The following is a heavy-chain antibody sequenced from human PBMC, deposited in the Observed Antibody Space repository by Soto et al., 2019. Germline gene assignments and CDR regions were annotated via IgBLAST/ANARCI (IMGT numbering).Heavy chain of an antibody. J-gene: IGHJ4*02. CDR2: IDYIGST. CDR1: GGSIRSGGYY. V-gene: IGHV4-31*03. Sequence: HVQLQESGPGLVKPSPTLSLTCTVSGGSIRSGGYYWSWIRQHPGKGLEWIGYIDYIGSTYYNPSLQSRVTISVDTSKNQLYLKLSSGTAADKDVYYCSRGLSGHQYFDYWGQGTLVPVTS. D-gene: IGHD2-15*01. CDR3: SRGLSGHQYFDY.